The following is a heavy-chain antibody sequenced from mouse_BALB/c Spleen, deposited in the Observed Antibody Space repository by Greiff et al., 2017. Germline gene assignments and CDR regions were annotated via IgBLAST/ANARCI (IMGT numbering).Heavy chain of an antibody. D-gene: IGHD2-4*01. V-gene: IGHV3-2*02. CDR3: ARGEYDYDVGWYFDV. Sequence: EVKPVESGPGLVKPSQSLSLTCTVTGYSITSEYAWNWIRQFPGNKLEWMGYISYSGSTSYNPSLKSRISITRDTSKNQFFLQLNSVTTEDTATYYCARGEYDYDVGWYFDVWGAGTTVTVSS. CDR2: ISYSGST. J-gene: IGHJ1*01. CDR1: GYSITSEYA.